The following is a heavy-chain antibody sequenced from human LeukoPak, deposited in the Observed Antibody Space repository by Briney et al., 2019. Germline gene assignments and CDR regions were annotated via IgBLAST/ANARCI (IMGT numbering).Heavy chain of an antibody. V-gene: IGHV3-74*01. CDR1: GFTFGTYW. CDR3: ATDYYVSGSYYRLFY. J-gene: IGHJ4*02. D-gene: IGHD3-10*01. CDR2: INSDGGTT. Sequence: GGSLRLSCGASGFTFGTYWMHWLRQAPGKGLVWVSGINSDGGTTTYADSVKGRFTISRDNAKNTLYLQMNNLRAEDTAIYYCATDYYVSGSYYRLFYWGQGTLVTVSS.